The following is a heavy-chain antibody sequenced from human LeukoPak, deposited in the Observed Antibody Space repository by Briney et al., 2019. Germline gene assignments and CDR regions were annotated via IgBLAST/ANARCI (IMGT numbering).Heavy chain of an antibody. J-gene: IGHJ4*02. Sequence: GGSLRLSCAASGFTFDDYAMHWVRQAPGKGLEWVSGISWNSGSIGYADSVKGRFTISRDNAKNSLYLRMNSLRAEDTAMYYCARANYYDGSPYYSVGYLIYWGQGTLVTVSS. CDR2: ISWNSGSI. CDR1: GFTFDDYA. D-gene: IGHD3-22*01. CDR3: ARANYYDGSPYYSVGYLIY. V-gene: IGHV3-9*01.